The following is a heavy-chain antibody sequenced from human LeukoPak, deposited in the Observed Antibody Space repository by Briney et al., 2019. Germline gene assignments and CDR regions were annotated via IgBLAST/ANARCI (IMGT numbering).Heavy chain of an antibody. D-gene: IGHD5-24*01. CDR1: GFTFSSYS. CDR3: ARETRGNPGWLQPPFDY. V-gene: IGHV3-21*01. CDR2: ISSRSSYI. Sequence: GGSLRLSCAASGFTFSSYSMNWVRQAPGKGLEWVSSISSRSSYIYYADSVKGRFTISRDNAKNSLYLQMNSLRAEDTAVYYCARETRGNPGWLQPPFDYWGQGTLVTVSS. J-gene: IGHJ4*02.